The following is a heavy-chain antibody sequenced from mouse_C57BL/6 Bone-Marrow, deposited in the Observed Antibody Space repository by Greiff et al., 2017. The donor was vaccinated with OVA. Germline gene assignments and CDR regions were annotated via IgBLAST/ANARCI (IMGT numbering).Heavy chain of an antibody. CDR3: ASYDGYYCWFAY. D-gene: IGHD2-3*01. Sequence: EVKLVESGGDLVKPGGSLKLSCAASGFTFSSYGMSWVRPTPDKRLEWVATISSGGSYTYYPDSVKGRFTISRDNAKNTLYLQMSSLKSEDTAMYYCASYDGYYCWFAYWGQGTLVTVSA. V-gene: IGHV5-6*02. CDR2: ISSGGSYT. CDR1: GFTFSSYG. J-gene: IGHJ3*01.